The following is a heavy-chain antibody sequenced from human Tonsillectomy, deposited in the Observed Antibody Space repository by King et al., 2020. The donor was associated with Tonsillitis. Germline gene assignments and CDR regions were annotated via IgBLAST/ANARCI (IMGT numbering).Heavy chain of an antibody. CDR3: ARASSTGLQDYMDV. D-gene: IGHD2-2*01. CDR2: IYHSGST. V-gene: IGHV4-4*02. J-gene: IGHJ6*03. Sequence: VQLQESGPGLVKPSGTLSLTCAVSGGSISSSNWWSWVRQPPGKGLEWSGKIYHSGSTNYNPSLKSRVTISVDKSKNQFSLKLSSVTAADTAVYYCARASSTGLQDYMDVWGKGTTVTVSS. CDR1: GGSISSSNW.